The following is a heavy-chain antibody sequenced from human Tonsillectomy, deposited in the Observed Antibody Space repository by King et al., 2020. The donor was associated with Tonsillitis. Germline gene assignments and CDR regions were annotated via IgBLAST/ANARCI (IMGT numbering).Heavy chain of an antibody. CDR2: IHYSEST. D-gene: IGHD1-26*01. CDR3: AGGGGWLTDF. Sequence: VQLQESGPGLVKPSETLSLTCTVSGGSISSYYWSWIRQPPGKGLEWIGNIHYSESTNYNSSLRSRVTMSMDTSKNQFSLRLASVTAADTAVYYCAGGGGWLTDFGGQGTLVTVSS. CDR1: GGSISSYY. V-gene: IGHV4-59*01. J-gene: IGHJ4*02.